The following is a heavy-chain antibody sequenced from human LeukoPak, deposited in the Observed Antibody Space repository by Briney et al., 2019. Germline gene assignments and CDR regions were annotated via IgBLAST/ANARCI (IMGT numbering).Heavy chain of an antibody. CDR1: GFTVSSNY. V-gene: IGHV3-66*01. D-gene: IGHD3-22*01. Sequence: GGSLRLSCAASGFTVSSNYMSWVRQAPGKGLEWVSVIYSGGSTYYAAPVKGRFTISRDDSKNTLYLQMNSLKTEDTAVYYCTTASITMIVVVIIGYFDYWGQGTLVTVSS. J-gene: IGHJ4*02. CDR3: TTASITMIVVVIIGYFDY. CDR2: IYSGGST.